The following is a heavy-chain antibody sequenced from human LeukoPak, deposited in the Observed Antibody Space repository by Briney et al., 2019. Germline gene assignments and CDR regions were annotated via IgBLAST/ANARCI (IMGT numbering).Heavy chain of an antibody. Sequence: SETLSLTCTVSGYSISSGFYWGWIRQPPGNGLEWIGIIYHSGSTYYNPSLKSRVTISVDTSKNQFSLKLSSVTAADTAVYYCARRTTYFGWRPSESPSCFDYWGQGTLVTVSS. CDR1: GYSISSGFY. J-gene: IGHJ4*02. CDR2: IYHSGST. CDR3: ARRTTYFGWRPSESPSCFDY. D-gene: IGHD3-9*01. V-gene: IGHV4-38-2*02.